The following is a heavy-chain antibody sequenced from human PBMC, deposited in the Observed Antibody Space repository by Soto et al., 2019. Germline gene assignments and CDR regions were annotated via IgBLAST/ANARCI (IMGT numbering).Heavy chain of an antibody. J-gene: IGHJ4*02. CDR3: AKGKYSSSSTFDS. D-gene: IGHD6-6*01. V-gene: IGHV3-30*18. CDR2: VSSDGNNE. Sequence: QVQLVESGGGVVQPGRSLRLSCATSGFTFSSYGMHWVRQAPGKGLEWVAGVSSDGNNEYYAESVKGRLTISRDNSKNTLYLQMNNLRVEDTAVYYCAKGKYSSSSTFDSWGQGTLVTVSS. CDR1: GFTFSSYG.